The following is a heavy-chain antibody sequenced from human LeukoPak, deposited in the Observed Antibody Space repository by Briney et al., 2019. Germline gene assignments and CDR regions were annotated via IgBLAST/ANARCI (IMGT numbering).Heavy chain of an antibody. Sequence: GASVKVSCKASGYTFTSYYMHWVRQAPGQGLEWMGIINPSGGSTSYAQKFQGRVTMTRDTSTSTVYMELSSLRSEDTAVYYCARGLPPYCSSTSCYKRKHYYFDYWGQGTLVTVSS. CDR2: INPSGGST. CDR3: ARGLPPYCSSTSCYKRKHYYFDY. V-gene: IGHV1-46*03. J-gene: IGHJ4*02. CDR1: GYTFTSYY. D-gene: IGHD2-2*02.